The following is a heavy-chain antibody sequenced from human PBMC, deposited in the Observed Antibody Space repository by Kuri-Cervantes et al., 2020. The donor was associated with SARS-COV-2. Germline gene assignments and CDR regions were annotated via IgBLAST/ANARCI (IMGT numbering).Heavy chain of an antibody. Sequence: KVSCKGSGYSFTTYWIGWVRQMPGKGLEWMGIIYPGDSDTRYSPSFQGQVTISADKSISTAFLQWSSLKDSDTAIYYCARRAYGEQVDYYYMDVWGKGTTVTVSS. CDR3: ARRAYGEQVDYYYMDV. CDR1: GYSFTTYW. D-gene: IGHD4-17*01. V-gene: IGHV5-51*01. J-gene: IGHJ6*03. CDR2: IYPGDSDT.